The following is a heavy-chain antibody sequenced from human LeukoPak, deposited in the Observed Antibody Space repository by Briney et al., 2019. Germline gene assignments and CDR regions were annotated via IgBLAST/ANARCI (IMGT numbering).Heavy chain of an antibody. Sequence: PSQTLSLTCNVSGGSISSGGYYWSWIRQPPGKGLEWIGEINHSGSTNYNPSLKSRVTISVDTSKNQFSLKLSSVTAADTAVYYCARESSPAFGVVSPDYWGQGTLVTVSS. CDR3: ARESSPAFGVVSPDY. D-gene: IGHD3-3*01. CDR2: INHSGST. CDR1: GGSISSGGYY. J-gene: IGHJ4*02. V-gene: IGHV4-31*02.